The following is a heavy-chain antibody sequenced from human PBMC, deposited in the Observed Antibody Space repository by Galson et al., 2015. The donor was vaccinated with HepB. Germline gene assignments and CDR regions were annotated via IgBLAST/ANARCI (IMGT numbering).Heavy chain of an antibody. Sequence: SLRLSCAASGFTFSSYWMSWVRQAPGKGLEWVANIKQDGSEKYYVDSVKGRFTISRDNAKNSLYLQMNSLRAEDTAVYYCARDHQYYYDSSGYSGSVDYWGQGTLVTVSS. D-gene: IGHD3-22*01. CDR2: IKQDGSEK. CDR3: ARDHQYYYDSSGYSGSVDY. J-gene: IGHJ4*02. CDR1: GFTFSSYW. V-gene: IGHV3-7*03.